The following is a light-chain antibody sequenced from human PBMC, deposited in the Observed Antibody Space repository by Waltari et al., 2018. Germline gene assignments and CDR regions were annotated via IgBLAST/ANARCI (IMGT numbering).Light chain of an antibody. CDR1: SNDLGPYNL. CDR2: EGT. J-gene: IGLJ1*01. V-gene: IGLV2-23*01. CDR3: CSYAGSTTFLYV. Sequence: QSALTQPASVSGSPGQSLTISCTGSSNDLGPYNLVSCSQQHPGKAPNIMIYEGTGRPSGVSNRFSGSKSGNTASLTISGLQAEDEADYYCCSYAGSTTFLYVFGTGTKVTVL.